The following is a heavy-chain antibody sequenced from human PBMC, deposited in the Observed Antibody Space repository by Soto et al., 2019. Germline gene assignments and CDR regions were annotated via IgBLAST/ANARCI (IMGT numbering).Heavy chain of an antibody. J-gene: IGHJ4*02. Sequence: QVQLQQWGAGLLKPSETLSLTCAVYGGSFSSFYWSWIRQPPGKGLEWIGEINHSGNTNYNPSLKSRVTISVDPSKNQFSLKVSSVTAADAAVYYCARGRDYWGQGTLVTVSS. CDR3: ARGRDY. V-gene: IGHV4-34*02. CDR1: GGSFSSFY. CDR2: INHSGNT.